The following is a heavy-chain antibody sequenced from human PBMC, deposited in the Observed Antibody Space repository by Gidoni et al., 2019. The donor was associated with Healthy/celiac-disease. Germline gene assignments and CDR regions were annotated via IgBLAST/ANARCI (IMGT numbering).Heavy chain of an antibody. CDR2: IFSTDEK. CDR3: ARVPDSITIFGVVRGYFDY. J-gene: IGHJ4*02. Sequence: QVTLKVSAPFLAKPTETPTLTCTVSGISLSSARRGVSWIRQPPGKALEWLAHIFSTDEKSYSTSLKSRLTISKDTSKSQVVLTMTNMDPVDTATYYCARVPDSITIFGVVRGYFDYWGQGTLVTVSS. CDR1: GISLSSARRG. V-gene: IGHV2-26*01. D-gene: IGHD3-3*01.